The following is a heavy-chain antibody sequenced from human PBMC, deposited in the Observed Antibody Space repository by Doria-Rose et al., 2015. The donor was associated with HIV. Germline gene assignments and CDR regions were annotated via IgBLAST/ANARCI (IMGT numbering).Heavy chain of an antibody. CDR2: ISSSSEYI. D-gene: IGHD3-22*01. Sequence: FSRYSVNWVRQAPVTGLEWVSSISSSSEYIYYVDSVQGRFTISRDNAKNSVYLQMNSLRTEDTAVYYCARDHYDSGGYYRDWFQGRLVSVSS. CDR1: FSRYS. V-gene: IGHV3-21*03. CDR3: ARDHYDSGGYYRD. J-gene: IGHJ4*02.